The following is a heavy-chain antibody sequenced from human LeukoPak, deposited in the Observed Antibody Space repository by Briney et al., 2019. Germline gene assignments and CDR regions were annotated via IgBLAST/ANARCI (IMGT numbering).Heavy chain of an antibody. CDR1: GYTLTELS. CDR3: ATFGYSSSWYGRPSDY. V-gene: IGHV1-24*01. Sequence: ASVKVSCKVSGYTLTELSMHWVRQAPGKGLEWMGGFDPEDGETIYAQKFQGRVTMTEDTSTDTAYMELSSLRSEDTAVYYCATFGYSSSWYGRPSDYWGQGTLVTVSS. D-gene: IGHD6-13*01. J-gene: IGHJ4*02. CDR2: FDPEDGET.